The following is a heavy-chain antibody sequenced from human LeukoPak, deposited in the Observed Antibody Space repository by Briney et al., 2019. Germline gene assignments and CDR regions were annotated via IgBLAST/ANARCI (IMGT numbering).Heavy chain of an antibody. CDR2: ISGSEGYT. J-gene: IGHJ4*02. V-gene: IGHV3-23*01. Sequence: HPGGSLRLSCVASGFTFSSYALSWVRRAPGKGLDCVSVISGSEGYTSYADSVKGRFPISRDNSKNTLYLQMNSLRAEDTAIYYCAKQDTSMDYFDYWGRGTLVSVSS. CDR3: AKQDTSMDYFDY. CDR1: GFTFSSYA. D-gene: IGHD5-18*01.